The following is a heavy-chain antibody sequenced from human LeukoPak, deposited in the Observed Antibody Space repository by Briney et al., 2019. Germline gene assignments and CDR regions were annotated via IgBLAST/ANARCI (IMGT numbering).Heavy chain of an antibody. J-gene: IGHJ6*02. Sequence: SVKVSCKASGGTFSSYAISWVRQAPGQGLEWMGGIIPIFGTANYAQKFQGRVTITADESTSTAYMELSSLRSEDTAVYYCARDCRGGSCYSQTGYYGMDVWGQGTTVTVSS. CDR1: GGTFSSYA. CDR2: IIPIFGTA. CDR3: ARDCRGGSCYSQTGYYGMDV. D-gene: IGHD2-15*01. V-gene: IGHV1-69*13.